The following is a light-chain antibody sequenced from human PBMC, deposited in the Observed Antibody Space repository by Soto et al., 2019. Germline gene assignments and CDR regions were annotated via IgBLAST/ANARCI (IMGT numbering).Light chain of an antibody. Sequence: QSALTQPRSVSGSPGQSVTISCTGTSSDVGGYNSVSWYQQHPGKAPKLMISDVSERPSGVPDRFSGSKFGTAASLAISGLRSEDEAVYYCASWDDRLGAVIFGGGTKLTVL. CDR2: DVS. CDR1: SSDVGGYNS. V-gene: IGLV2-11*01. J-gene: IGLJ2*01. CDR3: ASWDDRLGAVI.